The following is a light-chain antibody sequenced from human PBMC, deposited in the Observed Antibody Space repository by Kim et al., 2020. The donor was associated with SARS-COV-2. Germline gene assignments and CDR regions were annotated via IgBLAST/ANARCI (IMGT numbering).Light chain of an antibody. Sequence: VPISCTGSSPNIGAGYDVHWYQQLPGTAPKLLIYGNSNRPSGVPDRFSGSKSGTSASLAITGLQAEDEADYYCQSYDSSLSGSRGVFGTGTKVTVL. V-gene: IGLV1-40*01. CDR3: QSYDSSLSGSRGV. J-gene: IGLJ1*01. CDR1: SPNIGAGYD. CDR2: GNS.